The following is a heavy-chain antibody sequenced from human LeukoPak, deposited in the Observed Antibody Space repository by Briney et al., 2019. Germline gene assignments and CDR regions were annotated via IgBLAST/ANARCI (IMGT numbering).Heavy chain of an antibody. D-gene: IGHD5-24*01. CDR2: IYCDDDK. J-gene: IGHJ4*02. CDR3: AHFRDGYTFDY. V-gene: IGHV2-5*02. Sequence: SGPTLPKPTQTLTLTCTLSGVLLSTGGMGVGWVRQPPIKALEWLALIYCDDDKRYSPSRKSRLTITKDTSNNQVVLTMPNMDPVDTATYYCAHFRDGYTFDYRGEGTLVTVSS. CDR1: GVLLSTGGMG.